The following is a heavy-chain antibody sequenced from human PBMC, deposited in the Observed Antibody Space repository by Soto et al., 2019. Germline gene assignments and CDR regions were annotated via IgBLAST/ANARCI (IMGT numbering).Heavy chain of an antibody. CDR2: ISGSGGSI. J-gene: IGHJ6*02. CDR3: VKGYWKGDV. Sequence: EVQLLESGGGLVQPGGSLRLSWAASGFTFSTYPMNWVRQAPGNGLEWVSAISGSGGSIHYADSVKGRFTISRDNSKNTLYLQMNGLRDEDTAVYHCVKGYWKGDVWGQGTTVTVSS. V-gene: IGHV3-23*01. CDR1: GFTFSTYP. D-gene: IGHD1-1*01.